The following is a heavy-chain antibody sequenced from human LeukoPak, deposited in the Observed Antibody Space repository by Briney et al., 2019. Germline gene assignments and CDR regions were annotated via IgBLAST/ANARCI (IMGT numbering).Heavy chain of an antibody. V-gene: IGHV1-46*01. Sequence: ASVKVSCKASGYTFTSYYMHWVRQAPGQGLEWMGIINPSGGSTSYAQKSQGRVTMTRDTSTSTVYMELSSLRSEDTAVYYCARGRRVVVWVPAAPNWFDPWGQGTLVTVSS. J-gene: IGHJ5*02. CDR1: GYTFTSYY. D-gene: IGHD2-2*01. CDR3: ARGRRVVVWVPAAPNWFDP. CDR2: INPSGGST.